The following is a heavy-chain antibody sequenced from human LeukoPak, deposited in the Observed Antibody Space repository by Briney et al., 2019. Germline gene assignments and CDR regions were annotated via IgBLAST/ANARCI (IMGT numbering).Heavy chain of an antibody. Sequence: ASVKVSCKASGYTFTSYDINWVRQATGQGLEWMGWMNPNSGNTGYAQKFQGRVTITADESTSTAYMELSSLRSEDTAVYYCARDYCGGDCYHNGRYYYYGMDVWGQGTTVTVSS. V-gene: IGHV1-8*01. CDR3: ARDYCGGDCYHNGRYYYYGMDV. D-gene: IGHD2-21*02. CDR1: GYTFTSYD. J-gene: IGHJ6*02. CDR2: MNPNSGNT.